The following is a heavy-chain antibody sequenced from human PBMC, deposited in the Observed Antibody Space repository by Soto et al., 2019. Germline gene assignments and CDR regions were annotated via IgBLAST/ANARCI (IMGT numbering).Heavy chain of an antibody. D-gene: IGHD2-2*03. CDR3: MSARHA. CDR1: GYTFSSYD. Sequence: QVHLVQSGAEVKKPGASVKVSCKASGYTFSSYDITWVRQATVQGLEWMGWMDPDSGNTAYAQRLQGRITMTRNTSDRTTFVVLGIWILLQRVAWLMMSARHAWG. V-gene: IGHV1-8*01. J-gene: IGHJ3*01. CDR2: MDPDSGNT.